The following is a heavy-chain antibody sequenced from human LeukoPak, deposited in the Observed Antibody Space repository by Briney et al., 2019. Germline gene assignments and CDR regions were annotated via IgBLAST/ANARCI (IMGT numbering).Heavy chain of an antibody. Sequence: SVKVSCKASGGTFSSYAISWVRQAPGQGLGWMGRIIPIFGTANYAQKFQGRVTITTEESTSTAYMELSSLRSEDTAVYYCARGAPPHPYYDSSGSLDYWGQGTLVTVSS. CDR2: IIPIFGTA. CDR3: ARGAPPHPYYDSSGSLDY. V-gene: IGHV1-69*05. CDR1: GGTFSSYA. J-gene: IGHJ4*02. D-gene: IGHD3-22*01.